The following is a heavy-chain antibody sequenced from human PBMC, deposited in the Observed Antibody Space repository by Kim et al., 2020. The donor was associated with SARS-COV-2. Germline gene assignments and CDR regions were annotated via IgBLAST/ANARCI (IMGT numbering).Heavy chain of an antibody. Sequence: SVKVSCKASGGSFSTYAINWVRQAPGQGLEWMGGIIPIFDKANYGHKFLGTVTITADESTRTAYLEIIDLKSEDTAVYYCARSGAGQYCGGGDCQYYYYYYGMDVWGQGTTVTVSS. CDR3: ARSGAGQYCGGGDCQYYYYYYGMDV. D-gene: IGHD2-21*01. CDR1: GGSFSTYA. J-gene: IGHJ6*01. CDR2: IIPIFDKA. V-gene: IGHV1-69*13.